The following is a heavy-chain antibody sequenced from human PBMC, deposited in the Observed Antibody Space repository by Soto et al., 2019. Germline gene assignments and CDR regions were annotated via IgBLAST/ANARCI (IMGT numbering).Heavy chain of an antibody. V-gene: IGHV3-53*01. Sequence: EVQLVESGGGLIQPGGSLRLSCAVSGFTVSNNYMSWVRQAPGKGLEGVSVIYSGGYTAYGDSVKGRFTISRDNSKNKLYFKMNSRRADGTALFYGATQRGGGGYWGQGTLVTVSS. CDR1: GFTVSNNY. D-gene: IGHD6-25*01. J-gene: IGHJ4*02. CDR2: IYSGGYT. CDR3: ATQRGGGGY.